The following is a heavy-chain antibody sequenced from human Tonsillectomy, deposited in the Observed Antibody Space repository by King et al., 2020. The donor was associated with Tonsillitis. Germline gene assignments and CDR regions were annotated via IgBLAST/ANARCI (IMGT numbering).Heavy chain of an antibody. D-gene: IGHD3-10*01. Sequence: VQLVESGGGLVKPGGSLRLSCAASGFTLSSYDMNWVRQAPGKGLEWVSFISSSSNYIYYADSVKGRFIISRDNAKNSLYLQMDSLRAEDTAVYYCATLYYYGSGNYRYWGQGTLVTVSS. CDR3: ATLYYYGSGNYRY. CDR2: ISSSSNYI. CDR1: GFTLSSYD. J-gene: IGHJ4*02. V-gene: IGHV3-21*05.